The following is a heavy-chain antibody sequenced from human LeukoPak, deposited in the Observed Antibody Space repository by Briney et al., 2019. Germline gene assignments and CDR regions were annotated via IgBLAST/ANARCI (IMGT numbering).Heavy chain of an antibody. CDR2: ISYDGSNK. D-gene: IGHD1-7*01. CDR1: GFTFGSYA. V-gene: IGHV3-30*18. J-gene: IGHJ5*02. Sequence: GGSLRLSCAASGFTFGSYAMSWVRQAPGKGLEWVAVISYDGSNKYYADSVKGRFTISRDNSKNTLYLQMNSLRAEDTAVYYCAKDENFSNWFDPWGQGTLVTVSS. CDR3: AKDENFSNWFDP.